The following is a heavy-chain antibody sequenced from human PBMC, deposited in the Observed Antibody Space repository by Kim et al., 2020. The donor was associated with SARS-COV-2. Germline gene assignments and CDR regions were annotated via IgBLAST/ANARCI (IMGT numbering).Heavy chain of an antibody. V-gene: IGHV3-48*03. CDR3: ARAVAVAGDY. Sequence: GGSMRLSCAGSGFTFTNYEMTWVRQAPGKGPEWVSYISSSGSTRYYADSVKGRFTISRDNAKNSLFLQMNSLRADDTAMYHCARAVAVAGDYWGQGTPVTGSS. J-gene: IGHJ4*02. D-gene: IGHD6-19*01. CDR2: ISSSGSTR. CDR1: GFTFTNYE.